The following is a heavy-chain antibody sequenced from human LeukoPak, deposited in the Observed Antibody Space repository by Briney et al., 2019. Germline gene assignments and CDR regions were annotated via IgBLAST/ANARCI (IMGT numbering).Heavy chain of an antibody. CDR3: MRGETNPFDY. V-gene: IGHV3-66*01. J-gene: IGHJ4*02. CDR2: IYSGGST. CDR1: GFTVSSNY. Sequence: PGGSLRLSCAASGFTVSSNYMSWVRQAPGKGLEWVSVIYSGGSTYYADSVKVRFTISRDSSKSTLYLQMNSLRAEDTAVYYCMRGETNPFDYWGQGTLVTVSS.